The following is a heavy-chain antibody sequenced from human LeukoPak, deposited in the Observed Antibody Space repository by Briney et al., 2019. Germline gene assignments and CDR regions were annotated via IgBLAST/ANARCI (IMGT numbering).Heavy chain of an antibody. CDR1: GYTFTGYY. D-gene: IGHD4-4*01. CDR3: ARPSTTVTTSGWFDP. J-gene: IGHJ5*02. CDR2: INPNSGGT. V-gene: IGHV1-2*02. Sequence: ASVKVSCKPSGYTFTGYYMHWVRQAPGQGLEWMGWINPNSGGTNYAQKFQGRVTMTRDTSISTAYMELSRLRSDDTAVYYCARPSTTVTTSGWFDPWGQGTLVTVSS.